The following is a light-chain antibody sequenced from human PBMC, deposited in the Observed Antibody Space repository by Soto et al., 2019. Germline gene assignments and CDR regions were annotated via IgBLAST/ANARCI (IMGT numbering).Light chain of an antibody. Sequence: QAVVTQPPSVSGAPGQRVSICCTGSSSNIGAGYDVHWYHQLPGTAPKLLLYGNNNRPSGVPDRFSGSKSGTSASLVITGLQAEDEADYYCQSFDTRLNSVVFGGGTKVTVL. J-gene: IGLJ2*01. CDR1: SSNIGAGYD. V-gene: IGLV1-40*01. CDR2: GNN. CDR3: QSFDTRLNSVV.